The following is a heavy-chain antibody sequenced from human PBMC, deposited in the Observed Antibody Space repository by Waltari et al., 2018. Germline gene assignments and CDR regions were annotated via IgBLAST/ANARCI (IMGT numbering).Heavy chain of an antibody. J-gene: IGHJ5*02. CDR1: GGSFSGYY. Sequence: QVQLQQWGAGLLKPSETLSLTCAVYGGSFSGYYWSWIRQPPGKGREWIGEINHSGSTNYNPSLKSRVTISVDTSKNQFSLKLSSVTAADTAVYYCARGPRPLYDFWSGYYPAGFDPWGQGTLVTVSS. V-gene: IGHV4-34*01. CDR2: INHSGST. D-gene: IGHD3-3*01. CDR3: ARGPRPLYDFWSGYYPAGFDP.